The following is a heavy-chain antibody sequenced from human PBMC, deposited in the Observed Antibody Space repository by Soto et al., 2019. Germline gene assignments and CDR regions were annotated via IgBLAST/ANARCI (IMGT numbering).Heavy chain of an antibody. CDR2: ISYDGNNK. Sequence: QVQLVESGGGVVQPGRSLRLSGAASGFTFSSYAMYWVRQAPGQGLEWVAVISYDGNNKHYADSVKGRFTISRDNSKNTLYLQRKSLRAEDTAVYYCARAGCDGGSCYTLVGLRYGLDVWGQGTTVTVSS. V-gene: IGHV3-30-3*01. J-gene: IGHJ6*02. D-gene: IGHD2-15*01. CDR1: GFTFSSYA. CDR3: ARAGCDGGSCYTLVGLRYGLDV.